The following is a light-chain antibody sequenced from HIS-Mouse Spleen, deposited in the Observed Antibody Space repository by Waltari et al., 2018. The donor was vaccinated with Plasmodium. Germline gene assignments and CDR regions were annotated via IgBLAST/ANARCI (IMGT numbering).Light chain of an antibody. V-gene: IGLV2-23*03. CDR2: EGS. CDR1: SSAVGRYNL. CDR3: CSYAGSSTFV. J-gene: IGLJ3*02. Sequence: QSALTQPASVSGSPGQSITISCTGTSSAVGRYNLFSWYQQPPGKAPKLMIYEGSKRPSGVSNRFSGSKSGNTASLTISGLQAEDEADYYCCSYAGSSTFVFGGGTKLTVL.